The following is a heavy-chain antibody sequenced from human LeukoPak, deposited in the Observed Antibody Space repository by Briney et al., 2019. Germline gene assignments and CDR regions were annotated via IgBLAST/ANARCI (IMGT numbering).Heavy chain of an antibody. D-gene: IGHD4/OR15-4a*01. CDR2: ISSSSSYI. CDR3: AREGALPDAFDI. Sequence: GGSLRLSCAASGFTFSSYSMNWVRQAPGKGLEWVSSISSSSSYIYYVDSVKGRFTISRDNAKNSLYLQMNSLRAEDTAVYYCAREGALPDAFDIWGQGTMVTVSS. V-gene: IGHV3-21*01. J-gene: IGHJ3*02. CDR1: GFTFSSYS.